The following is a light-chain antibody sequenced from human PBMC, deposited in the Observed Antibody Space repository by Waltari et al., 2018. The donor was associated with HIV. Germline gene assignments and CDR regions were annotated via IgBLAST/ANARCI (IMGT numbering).Light chain of an antibody. CDR1: QSISNY. CDR3: QQSYSTPYT. J-gene: IGKJ2*01. Sequence: DIQMNQSTSSLSASVGDRVSITCRTSQSISNYLNWYQQKIGEAPNLLIHAASSLQSGVPSRFGGSGSGTDFTLTIRNLQPEDFATYYCQQSYSTPYTFGQGTKLQIK. CDR2: AAS. V-gene: IGKV1-39*01.